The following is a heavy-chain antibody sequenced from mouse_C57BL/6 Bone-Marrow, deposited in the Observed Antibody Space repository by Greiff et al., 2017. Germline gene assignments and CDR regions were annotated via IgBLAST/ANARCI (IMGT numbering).Heavy chain of an antibody. D-gene: IGHD1-1*02. CDR2: IDPSDSET. V-gene: IGHV1-52*01. Sequence: QVQLKQPGAELVRPGSSVKLSCKASGYTFTSYWMHWVKQRPIQGLEWIGNIDPSDSETQYNQTFKDKATLTVDKSSSTAYLQLSSLTSEDSAVYYCARDYGHDYWGQGTTLTVSS. J-gene: IGHJ2*01. CDR1: GYTFTSYW. CDR3: ARDYGHDY.